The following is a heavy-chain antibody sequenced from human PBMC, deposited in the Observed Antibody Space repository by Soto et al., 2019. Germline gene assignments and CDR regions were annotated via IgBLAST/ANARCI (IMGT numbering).Heavy chain of an antibody. CDR2: IMPIFGTA. CDR3: XXXXXXXXXYXGMDV. J-gene: IGHJ6*02. Sequence: QVQLVQSGAEVKKPGSSVKVSCKASGGTFSSYAISWVRQAPGQGLEWMGGIMPIFGTANYAQKFQGRVTXXXXXXXXXXXXXXXXXXXXXXXXXXXXXXXXXXXXYXGMDVWGQGTTVTVSS. V-gene: IGHV1-69*05. CDR1: GGTFSSYA.